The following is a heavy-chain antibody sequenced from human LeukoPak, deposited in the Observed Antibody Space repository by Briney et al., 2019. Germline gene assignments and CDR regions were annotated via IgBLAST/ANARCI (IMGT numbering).Heavy chain of an antibody. Sequence: ASVKVSCKASGGTFSSYAISWVRQAPGQGLEWMGGIIPIFGTANYAQKFQGRVTITADKSTSTAYMELSSLRSEDTAVYYCARDRSGYSGSYLDYWGQGTLVTVSS. CDR1: GGTFSSYA. V-gene: IGHV1-69*06. J-gene: IGHJ4*02. D-gene: IGHD1-26*01. CDR3: ARDRSGYSGSYLDY. CDR2: IIPIFGTA.